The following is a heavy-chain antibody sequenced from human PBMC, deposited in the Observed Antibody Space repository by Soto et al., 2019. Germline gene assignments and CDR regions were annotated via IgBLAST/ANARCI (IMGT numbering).Heavy chain of an antibody. CDR3: PRATLKVVDYWHFYL. Sequence: QVQLVQSGAEVKKPGSSVKVSCKASGGTFSSYTISWVRQAPGQGLEWMGRIIPILGIANYAQKFQGRVTITADKSTSTAYMELSSLRSEDTAWDYCPRATLKVVDYWHFYLWGRGTLVTVSS. CDR2: IIPILGIA. CDR1: GGTFSSYT. J-gene: IGHJ2*01. D-gene: IGHD2-15*01. V-gene: IGHV1-69*02.